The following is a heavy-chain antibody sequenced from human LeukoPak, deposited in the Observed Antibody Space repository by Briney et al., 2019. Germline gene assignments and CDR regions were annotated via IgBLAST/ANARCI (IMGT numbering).Heavy chain of an antibody. Sequence: GGSLRLSCAASGFTFNNYVMSWVRQAPGKGLEWVSAIGGSGARTYYADSVRGRFTISRDNSKNTLYPQMNSLRAEDTAVYYCAKSPAAGGGYYFDYWGQGTLVTVSS. CDR3: AKSPAAGGGYYFDY. J-gene: IGHJ4*02. D-gene: IGHD6-13*01. V-gene: IGHV3-23*01. CDR2: IGGSGART. CDR1: GFTFNNYV.